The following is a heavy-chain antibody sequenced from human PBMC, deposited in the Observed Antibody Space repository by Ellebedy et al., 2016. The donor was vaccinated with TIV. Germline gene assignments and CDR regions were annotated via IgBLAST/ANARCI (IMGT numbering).Heavy chain of an antibody. CDR2: IYQDGSEK. CDR1: GFSFRSYW. V-gene: IGHV3-7*01. J-gene: IGHJ3*02. CDR3: ATDGSYGDYRSPTHAFEM. Sequence: GESLKISCAVSGFSFRSYWMSWVRQAPGRGLEWVANIYQDGSEKYYVDSVKGRFTISRDNAKKSLFLQMNSLRAEDTALYYCATDGSYGDYRSPTHAFEMWGQGTMVTVSS. D-gene: IGHD4-17*01.